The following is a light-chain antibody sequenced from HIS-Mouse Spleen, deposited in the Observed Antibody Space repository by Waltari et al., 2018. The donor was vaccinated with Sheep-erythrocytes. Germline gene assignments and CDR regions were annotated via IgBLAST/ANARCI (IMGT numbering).Light chain of an antibody. Sequence: SYVLTPPPSVSVAPGQTARLPCGGNNIASKSVHWYQQKPGQAPVLVVYDDSDRPSGIPERFSGSNSGNTATLTISRVEAGDEADYYCQVWDSSSDHVVFGGGTKLTVL. CDR1: NIASKS. V-gene: IGLV3-21*02. CDR3: QVWDSSSDHVV. J-gene: IGLJ2*01. CDR2: DDS.